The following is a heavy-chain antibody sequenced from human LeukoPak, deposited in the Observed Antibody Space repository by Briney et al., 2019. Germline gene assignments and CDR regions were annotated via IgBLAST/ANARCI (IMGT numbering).Heavy chain of an antibody. Sequence: SETLSLTCTVSGGSISSSSYYWGWIRQPPGKGLEWIGSIYYSGSTYYNPSLKSRVTISVDTSKNQFSLKLSSVTAADTAVYYCARDLNPDYYGSGSYYNEGVWGQGTLVTVSS. J-gene: IGHJ4*02. D-gene: IGHD3-10*01. CDR3: ARDLNPDYYGSGSYYNEGV. V-gene: IGHV4-39*07. CDR1: GGSISSSSYY. CDR2: IYYSGST.